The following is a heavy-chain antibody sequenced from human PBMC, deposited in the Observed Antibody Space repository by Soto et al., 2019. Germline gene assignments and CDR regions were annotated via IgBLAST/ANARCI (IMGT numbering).Heavy chain of an antibody. CDR2: IWFDGSEK. Sequence: GRTLRLSCAASGFTLSSYGMQWARQAPGKGLEWVTVIWFDGSEKHYGDSVRGRFTISRDNSKNTLDLRMNNLRVEDTAVYYCAREKVAPRRGYLDFWGRGTLLTVSS. J-gene: IGHJ1*01. CDR3: AREKVAPRRGYLDF. CDR1: GFTLSSYG. V-gene: IGHV3-33*01. D-gene: IGHD5-12*01.